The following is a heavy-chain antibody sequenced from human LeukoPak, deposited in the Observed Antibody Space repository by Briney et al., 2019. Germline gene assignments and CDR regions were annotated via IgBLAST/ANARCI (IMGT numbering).Heavy chain of an antibody. V-gene: IGHV3-53*01. J-gene: IGHJ1*01. CDR3: ASSRFWSGFTVNY. CDR1: GSGFTVSSNY. CDR2: IYTGGST. Sequence: GGSLRLSCAASGSGFTVSSNYMSWVRQAPGKGLEWVSVIYTGGSTYYADSVKARFTISRDNSKNTLYLQMNSLRAEDTAVYYCASSRFWSGFTVNYWGQGTLVTVSS. D-gene: IGHD3-3*01.